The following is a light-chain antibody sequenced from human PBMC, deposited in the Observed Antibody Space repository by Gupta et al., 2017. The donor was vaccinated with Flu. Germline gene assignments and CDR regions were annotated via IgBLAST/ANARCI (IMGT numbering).Light chain of an antibody. V-gene: IGLV3-21*01. CDR2: DDH. J-gene: IGLJ3*02. CDR3: QVWDTASDHWL. Sequence: GGNNIGSETVHWYQQKPGQAPVLVLYDDHFRPSGIPERFSGSNSGNTATLTSRRVEAGDEADYYCQVWDTASDHWLFGAGTTLTVV. CDR1: NIGSET.